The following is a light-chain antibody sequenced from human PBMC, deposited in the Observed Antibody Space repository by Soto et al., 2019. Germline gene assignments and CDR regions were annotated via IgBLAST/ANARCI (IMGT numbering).Light chain of an antibody. CDR2: QDI. CDR3: QAWDINTMV. J-gene: IGLJ2*01. Sequence: SYELTQPPSVSVSPGLTASITCSGDKLGDKYASWYQQKPGQSPVLVIYQDIRRPSGIPERFSGSSSGNTATLTISGTQAMDEADYYCQAWDINTMVFGGGTKLTVL. CDR1: KLGDKY. V-gene: IGLV3-1*01.